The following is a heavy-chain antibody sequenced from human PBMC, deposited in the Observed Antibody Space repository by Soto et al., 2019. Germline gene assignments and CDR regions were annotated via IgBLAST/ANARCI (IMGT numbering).Heavy chain of an antibody. CDR2: IYYSGST. D-gene: IGHD6-13*01. Sequence: QVQLQESGPGLVKPSQTLSLTCTVSGGSISSGGYYWSWIRQHPGKGVEWIGYIYYSGSTYYNPSLKSRVTISVDTSKNQFSLKLSSVTAADTAVYYCARGSSWYGPSSYGMDVWGQGTTVTVSS. CDR1: GGSISSGGYY. CDR3: ARGSSWYGPSSYGMDV. V-gene: IGHV4-31*03. J-gene: IGHJ6*02.